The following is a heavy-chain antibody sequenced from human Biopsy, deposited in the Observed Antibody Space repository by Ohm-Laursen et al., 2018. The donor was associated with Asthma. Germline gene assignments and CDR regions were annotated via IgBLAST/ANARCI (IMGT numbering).Heavy chain of an antibody. CDR1: GFRFSQFA. Sequence: LRLSCIEPGFRFSQFAIHWVRQAPGKGLEWVGVISKDASTQDYADSVKGRFTMARDNSKNTLDLQMNSLREEDTAVYYCVRDGTDDAFDIWGQGTVVSVSS. D-gene: IGHD1-1*01. V-gene: IGHV3-30*01. CDR2: ISKDASTQ. J-gene: IGHJ3*02. CDR3: VRDGTDDAFDI.